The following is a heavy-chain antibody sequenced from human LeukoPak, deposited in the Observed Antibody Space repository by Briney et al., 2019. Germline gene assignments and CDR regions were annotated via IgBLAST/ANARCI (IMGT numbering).Heavy chain of an antibody. D-gene: IGHD6-6*01. CDR3: ARGKAARPFDY. J-gene: IGHJ4*02. CDR1: GFTFSSYA. Sequence: GGSLRLSCAASGFTFSSYAMSWVRQAPGKGLEWVSAISGSGGSTYYADSVKGRFTISRDNAKNSLYLQMNSLRAEDTAVYYCARGKAARPFDYWGQGTLVTVSS. V-gene: IGHV3-23*01. CDR2: ISGSGGST.